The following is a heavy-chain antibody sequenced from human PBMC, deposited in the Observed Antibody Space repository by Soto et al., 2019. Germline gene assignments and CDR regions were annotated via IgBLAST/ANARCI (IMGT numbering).Heavy chain of an antibody. V-gene: IGHV3-9*01. J-gene: IGHJ5*02. CDR2: ISWNSGSI. Sequence: GGSLRLSCAASGFTFDDYAMHWVRQAPGKGLEWVSGISWNSGSIGYADSVKGRFTISRDNAKNSLYLQMNSLRAEDTALYYCAGDYCSSTSCYFGRWFDPWGQGTLVTVSS. D-gene: IGHD2-2*01. CDR3: AGDYCSSTSCYFGRWFDP. CDR1: GFTFDDYA.